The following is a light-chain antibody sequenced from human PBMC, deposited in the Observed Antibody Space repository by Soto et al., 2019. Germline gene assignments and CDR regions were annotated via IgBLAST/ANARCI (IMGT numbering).Light chain of an antibody. Sequence: DIQMTQSPSSLSASVGDRVTITCRASQGISSYLVWYQQRQGRAPKLLMYDASSLLSGVPSRFSGSGSGTDFTLIISSLQPEDFATYYCQQSYRTPYTFGQGTKLETK. CDR2: DAS. CDR1: QGISSY. CDR3: QQSYRTPYT. J-gene: IGKJ2*01. V-gene: IGKV1-39*01.